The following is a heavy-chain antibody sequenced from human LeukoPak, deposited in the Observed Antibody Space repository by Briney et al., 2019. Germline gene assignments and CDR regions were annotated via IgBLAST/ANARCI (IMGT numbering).Heavy chain of an antibody. Sequence: GGSLRLSCAASGFTFNSYAMSWVRQAPGKGLEWVSVISGSGGSIYYADSVKGRFTISRDNSKNTLYLQMNSLRAEDTAVYYCAKDPLVVPAAGDAFDIWGQGTMVTVSS. V-gene: IGHV3-23*01. CDR3: AKDPLVVPAAGDAFDI. CDR1: GFTFNSYA. J-gene: IGHJ3*02. CDR2: ISGSGGSI. D-gene: IGHD2-2*01.